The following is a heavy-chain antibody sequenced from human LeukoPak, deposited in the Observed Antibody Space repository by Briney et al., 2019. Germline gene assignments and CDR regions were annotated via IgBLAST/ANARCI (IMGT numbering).Heavy chain of an antibody. D-gene: IGHD2-8*01. CDR3: ARDTVNGPFVISLDF. Sequence: PGGSLRLSCAAYGFSFSSSEMNWVRQAPGKGPEWVSHISSGGTTKYYADSVRGRFTMSRDNAKNLLYLQMNSLRDEDTAVYYCARDTVNGPFVISLDFWGQGALVTVSS. V-gene: IGHV3-48*03. J-gene: IGHJ4*02. CDR2: ISSGGTTK. CDR1: GFSFSSSE.